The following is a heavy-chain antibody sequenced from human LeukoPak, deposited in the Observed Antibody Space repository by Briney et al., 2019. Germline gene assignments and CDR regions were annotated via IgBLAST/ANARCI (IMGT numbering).Heavy chain of an antibody. CDR3: ARASIAVAGLGHFQH. D-gene: IGHD6-19*01. V-gene: IGHV1-18*04. Sequence: ASVKVSCKASGYTFTGYYMHWVRQAPGQGLEWMGWISAYNGNTNYAQKLQGRVTMTTDTSTSTAYMELRSLRSDDTAVYYCARASIAVAGLGHFQHWGQGTLVTVSS. J-gene: IGHJ1*01. CDR1: GYTFTGYY. CDR2: ISAYNGNT.